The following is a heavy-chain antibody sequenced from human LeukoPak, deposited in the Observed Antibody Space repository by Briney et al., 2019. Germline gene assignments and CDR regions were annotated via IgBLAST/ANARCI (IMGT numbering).Heavy chain of an antibody. J-gene: IGHJ6*03. V-gene: IGHV3-9*03. D-gene: IGHD6-19*01. CDR3: AKSGVSTLAVAGPNYYYYYMDV. CDR1: GFTFDDYA. Sequence: GGSLRLSCAVSGFTFDDYAMHWVRQVPGKGLEWVSGINWNSGSIGYADSVKGRFTISRDNAKNSLYLQMNSLRAEDMALYYCAKSGVSTLAVAGPNYYYYYMDVWGKGTTVTVSS. CDR2: INWNSGSI.